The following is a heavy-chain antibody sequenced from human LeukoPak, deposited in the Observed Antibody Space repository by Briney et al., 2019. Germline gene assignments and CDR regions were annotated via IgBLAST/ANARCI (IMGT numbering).Heavy chain of an antibody. Sequence: TGGSLRLSCAASEFSISPYSMNWVRQAPGKGLEWLSSISTSGTYIYYSDSVRGRFTISRDNAKNSLYLQMHSLRAADTAVYYCARDFGDYDFWSGQLFRFDPWGQGTLVTVSS. J-gene: IGHJ5*02. CDR2: ISTSGTYI. CDR1: EFSISPYS. CDR3: ARDFGDYDFWSGQLFRFDP. D-gene: IGHD3-3*01. V-gene: IGHV3-21*01.